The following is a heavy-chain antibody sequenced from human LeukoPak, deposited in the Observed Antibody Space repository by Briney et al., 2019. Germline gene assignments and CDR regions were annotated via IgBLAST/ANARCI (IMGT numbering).Heavy chain of an antibody. CDR3: AYSDHFDP. J-gene: IGHJ5*02. V-gene: IGHV3-74*03. CDR2: GDGDGSQS. Sequence: GGPLRFSCAASGSTLGNYWMAWVRQAPGKGLVCGTRGDGDGSQSTDAVSVKGRFTISTDNAKNTLYLQMNRLTGEDTAVYYCAYSDHFDPWGQGTLVTVSS. D-gene: IGHD4-17*01. CDR1: GSTLGNYW.